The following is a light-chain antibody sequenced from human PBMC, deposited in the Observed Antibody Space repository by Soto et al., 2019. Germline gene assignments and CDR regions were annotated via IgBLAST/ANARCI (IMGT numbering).Light chain of an antibody. CDR3: QQGFNTPNT. Sequence: DIQMTQSPSSLSASVGDRVTITCRASQSINNCLNWYQQKPGKAPKLLIYAASSLQSGVPSRFSGSGSGTHFTLTISSLQPEDVATYYCQQGFNTPNTFGPGTKVDIK. CDR1: QSINNC. J-gene: IGKJ3*01. CDR2: AAS. V-gene: IGKV1-39*01.